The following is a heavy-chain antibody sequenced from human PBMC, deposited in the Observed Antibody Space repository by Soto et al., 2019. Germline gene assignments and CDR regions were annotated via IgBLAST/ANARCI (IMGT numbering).Heavy chain of an antibody. V-gene: IGHV3-7*01. CDR3: VRGCGRASCPYYFDS. CDR2: IRQDGSER. D-gene: IGHD2-2*01. J-gene: IGHJ4*02. CDR1: GFTFRSYW. Sequence: PGGAPRLSCAAPGFTFRSYWVSWGRQAPGKGLEWVATIRQDGSERHYVDSVEGRFTISRDNGQNSLFLQMNSLRAEDTTVYHCVRGCGRASCPYYFDSWGRGTLVTVSS.